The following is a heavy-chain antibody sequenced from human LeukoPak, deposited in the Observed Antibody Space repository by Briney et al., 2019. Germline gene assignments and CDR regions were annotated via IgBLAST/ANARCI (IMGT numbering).Heavy chain of an antibody. D-gene: IGHD3-10*01. J-gene: IGHJ4*02. Sequence: GGSLRLSCAASGFTFSSYAISWVRQAPGKGLEWVSAISGSGGSTYYADSVKGRFIISRDNSKNTLYLQMNSLRGEDTAVYYCAKDMSYYGSGSYYNPSDYWGQGTLVTVSS. CDR2: ISGSGGST. CDR3: AKDMSYYGSGSYYNPSDY. V-gene: IGHV3-23*01. CDR1: GFTFSSYA.